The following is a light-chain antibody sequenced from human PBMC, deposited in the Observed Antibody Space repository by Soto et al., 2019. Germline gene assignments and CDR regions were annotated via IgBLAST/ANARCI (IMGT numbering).Light chain of an antibody. Sequence: EIVLTQSPGTLSLSPGERATLSCRASQSVSSSYLAWYQQKPGQAPRRLIYGASSRATGIPDRFSGSGSGRDFTLTISRLEPEDFAVYYCQQDGSSPPWTFGQGTKVEIK. J-gene: IGKJ1*01. V-gene: IGKV3-20*01. CDR3: QQDGSSPPWT. CDR2: GAS. CDR1: QSVSSSY.